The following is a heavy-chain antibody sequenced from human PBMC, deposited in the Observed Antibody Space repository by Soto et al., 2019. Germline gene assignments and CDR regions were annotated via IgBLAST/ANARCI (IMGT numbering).Heavy chain of an antibody. CDR1: GYTLTELS. J-gene: IGHJ1*01. D-gene: IGHD1-26*01. CDR2: FDPEDGET. CDR3: ATDQKWELPTKVLKH. Sequence: ASVKVSCKVSGYTLTELSMHWVRQAPGKGHEWMGVFDPEDGETIYAQKFQGRVTMTEDTFTDTAYMELSSLRSEDTSVYYCATDQKWELPTKVLKHWGQGTLVTVSS. V-gene: IGHV1-24*01.